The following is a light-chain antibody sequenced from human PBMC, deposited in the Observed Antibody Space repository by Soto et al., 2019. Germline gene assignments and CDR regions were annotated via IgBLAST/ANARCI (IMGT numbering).Light chain of an antibody. V-gene: IGKV3-11*01. CDR2: DAS. Sequence: EIVLTQSPATLSLSPGERATLSCMASQSVSSYLAWYQQKPGQAPRLLIYDASNRATGIPARFSGSGSGTDFTLTISSLEPEDCAVYYCQQRSNWPPYTFGQGTKLEIK. CDR3: QQRSNWPPYT. J-gene: IGKJ2*01. CDR1: QSVSSY.